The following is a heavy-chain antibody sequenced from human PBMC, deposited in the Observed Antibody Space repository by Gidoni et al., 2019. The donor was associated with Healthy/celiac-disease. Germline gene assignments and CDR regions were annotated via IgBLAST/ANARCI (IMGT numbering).Heavy chain of an antibody. CDR3: ARGYYYDSSGWYFDY. D-gene: IGHD3-22*01. J-gene: IGHJ4*02. CDR1: GGSISSGGYP. CDR2: IYHSAST. V-gene: IGHV4-30-2*01. Sequence: QMQLQESGAGLVKPSQTLSLTCAVSGGSISSGGYPWSWIRQPPGKGLEWTGYIYHSASTYHTPSLTSRVTISVARSKNQFSLKLSSVTAADTAVYYCARGYYYDSSGWYFDYWGQGTLVTVSS.